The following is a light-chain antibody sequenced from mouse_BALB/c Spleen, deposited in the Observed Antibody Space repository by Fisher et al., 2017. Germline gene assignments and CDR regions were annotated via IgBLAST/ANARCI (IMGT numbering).Light chain of an antibody. J-gene: IGKJ2*01. CDR2: STS. V-gene: IGKV4-74*01. CDR3: QQFTSSPYT. Sequence: IVITQSTAIMSASPGEKVTMTCTASSSVSSSYLHWYQQKPGSSPKLWIYSTSNLASGVPARFSGSGSGNSYSLTISSMEGEDAATYYCQQFTSSPYTFGGGTKLEIK. CDR1: SSVSSSY.